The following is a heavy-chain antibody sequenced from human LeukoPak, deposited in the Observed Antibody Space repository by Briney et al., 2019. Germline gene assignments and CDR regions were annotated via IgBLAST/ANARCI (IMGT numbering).Heavy chain of an antibody. J-gene: IGHJ4*02. CDR2: ISSSSSTI. D-gene: IGHD3-10*01. V-gene: IGHV3-48*04. CDR3: ARDTVVRGVSIRGGY. Sequence: PGGSLRLSCAASGFTFSSYSMNWVRQAPGKGLEWVSYISSSSSTIYYADSVKGRFTISRDNAKNSLYLQMNSLRAEDTAVYYCARDTVVRGVSIRGGYWGQGTLVTVSS. CDR1: GFTFSSYS.